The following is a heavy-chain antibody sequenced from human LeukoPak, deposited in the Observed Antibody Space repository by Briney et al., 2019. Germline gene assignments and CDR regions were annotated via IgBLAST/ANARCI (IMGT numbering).Heavy chain of an antibody. CDR3: ARDQSDFWSDYYHDAFDI. V-gene: IGHV4-59*01. J-gene: IGHJ3*02. CDR2: IYYSGST. D-gene: IGHD3-3*01. Sequence: SETLSLTCTVSGGSISSYYWSWIRQPPGKGLEWIGYIYYSGSTNYNPSLKSRVTISVDTSKNQFSLKLSSVTAADTAVYYCARDQSDFWSDYYHDAFDIWGQGTMVTVSS. CDR1: GGSISSYY.